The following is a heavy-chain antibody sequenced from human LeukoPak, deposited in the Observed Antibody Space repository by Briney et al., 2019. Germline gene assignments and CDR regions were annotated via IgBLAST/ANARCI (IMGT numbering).Heavy chain of an antibody. CDR1: GDSVSNNRAT. V-gene: IGHV6-1*01. J-gene: IGHJ5*02. CDR2: TFYRSKWYY. Sequence: SQTLSLTCAISGDSVSNNRATWNWIRQSPSRGLQWLGRTFYRSKWYYDSAVFVKSRITITADTSKNQFSLHLNSVTPEDTAVYYCAREGERSGDAWYYLDLWGQGTQVTVSS. CDR3: AREGERSGDAWYYLDL. D-gene: IGHD2-21*02.